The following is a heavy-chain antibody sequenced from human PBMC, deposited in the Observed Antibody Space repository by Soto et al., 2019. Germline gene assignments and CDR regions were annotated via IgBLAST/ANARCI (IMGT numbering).Heavy chain of an antibody. CDR2: IKQDGSEK. CDR3: ARSPPSGAWDIVVVVAATQGMDV. V-gene: IGHV3-7*01. Sequence: GGSLRLSCAASGFTFSSYWMSWVRQAPGKGLEWVANIKQDGSEKYYVDSVKGRFTISRDNAKNSLYLQMNSLRAEDTAVYYCARSPPSGAWDIVVVVAATQGMDVWGKGTTVTVSS. CDR1: GFTFSSYW. J-gene: IGHJ6*04. D-gene: IGHD2-15*01.